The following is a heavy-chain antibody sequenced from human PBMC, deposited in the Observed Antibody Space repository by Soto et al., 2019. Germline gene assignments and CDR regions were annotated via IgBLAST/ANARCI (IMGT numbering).Heavy chain of an antibody. Sequence: EVQLLESGGGLVQPGGSLRLSCAASGFTFSSYAMSWVRQAPGKGLEWVSAISGSGGSTYYADYVKGRFTISRDNSKNTLYLQMNSLRAEDTAVYYCAKDLIAVVWYGLDYWGQGTLVTVSS. D-gene: IGHD6-19*01. V-gene: IGHV3-23*01. CDR2: ISGSGGST. CDR3: AKDLIAVVWYGLDY. J-gene: IGHJ4*02. CDR1: GFTFSSYA.